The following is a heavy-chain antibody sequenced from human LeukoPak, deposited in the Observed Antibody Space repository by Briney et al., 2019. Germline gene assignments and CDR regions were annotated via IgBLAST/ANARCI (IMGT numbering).Heavy chain of an antibody. CDR1: GGSFSGYY. D-gene: IGHD3-22*01. CDR3: ARDGYYDSSGPFDY. CDR2: INHSGST. V-gene: IGHV4-34*01. Sequence: SETLSLTCAVYGGSFSGYYWSWIRQPPGKGLEWIGEINHSGSTNYNPSLKSRVTISVDTSKNQFSLKLSSVTAADTAVYYCARDGYYDSSGPFDYWGQGTLVTVSS. J-gene: IGHJ4*02.